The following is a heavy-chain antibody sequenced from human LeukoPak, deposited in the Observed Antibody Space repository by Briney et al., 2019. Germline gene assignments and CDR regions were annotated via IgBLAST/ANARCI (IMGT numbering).Heavy chain of an antibody. V-gene: IGHV2-5*01. CDR2: IYWNDDK. Sequence: ESGPTLVKPTQTLTLTCTFSGFSLSTSGVGVGWIRQPPGKALEWLALIYWNDDKRYSPSLKSRLTITKDTSKNQVVLTMTNMDPVDTAPYYRAHRPYGGNPTPSYLDYWGQGTLVTVSS. CDR1: GFSLSTSGVG. J-gene: IGHJ4*02. D-gene: IGHD4-23*01. CDR3: AHRPYGGNPTPSYLDY.